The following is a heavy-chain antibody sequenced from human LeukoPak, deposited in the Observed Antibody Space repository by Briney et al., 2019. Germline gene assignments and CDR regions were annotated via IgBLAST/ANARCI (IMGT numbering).Heavy chain of an antibody. CDR3: ARGACSGWYWGPCRANYYYYMDV. J-gene: IGHJ6*03. V-gene: IGHV1-8*01. D-gene: IGHD6-19*01. Sequence: ASVKVSCKASGYTFTSYDINWVRQATGQGLGWMGWMNPNSGNTGYAQKFQGRVTMTRNTSISTAYMELSSLRSEDTAVYYCARGACSGWYWGPCRANYYYYMDVWGKGTTVTVSS. CDR1: GYTFTSYD. CDR2: MNPNSGNT.